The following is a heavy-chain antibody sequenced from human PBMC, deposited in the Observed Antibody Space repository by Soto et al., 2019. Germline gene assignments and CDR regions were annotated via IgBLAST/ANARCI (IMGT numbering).Heavy chain of an antibody. J-gene: IGHJ5*02. Sequence: GESLKISCTASGYAFTSYWIAWVRQMPGKGLEWMGIIYPGDSDTRYSPSFQGQVTISVDKSITTAYLQWSSLKASDTAMYYCARGYCTTTICDPWFDPWGQGTLVTVSS. CDR2: IYPGDSDT. CDR1: GYAFTSYW. V-gene: IGHV5-51*01. D-gene: IGHD2-2*01. CDR3: ARGYCTTTICDPWFDP.